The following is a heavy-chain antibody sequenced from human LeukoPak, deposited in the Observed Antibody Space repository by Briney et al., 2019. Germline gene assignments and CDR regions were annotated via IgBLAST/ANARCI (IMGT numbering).Heavy chain of an antibody. J-gene: IGHJ4*02. CDR1: GFTFSTYG. Sequence: GGSLRLSCAASGFTFSTYGMHWVRQAPDKGLEWVAFIPYDGSDKYYPDSVKGRFTISRDNSKNTLYLQMNSLRAEDTAVYYCARGGGIQLWLPFDYWGQGTLVTVSS. D-gene: IGHD5-18*01. CDR3: ARGGGIQLWLPFDY. V-gene: IGHV3-30*19. CDR2: IPYDGSDK.